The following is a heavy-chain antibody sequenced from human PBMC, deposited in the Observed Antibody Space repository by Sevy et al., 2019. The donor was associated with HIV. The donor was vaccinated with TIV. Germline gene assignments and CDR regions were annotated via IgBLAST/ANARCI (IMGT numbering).Heavy chain of an antibody. V-gene: IGHV3-15*07. Sequence: GGSLRLSCAASGFTFSNAWMNWVRQAPGKGLEWVGRIKSKNDGGTTDYAAPVKGRFTISRDDSKNTLYLQRNSLKTEDTAVYYCTTDGGGYNYGYSFDYWGQGTLVTVSS. D-gene: IGHD5-18*01. J-gene: IGHJ4*02. CDR2: IKSKNDGGTT. CDR3: TTDGGGYNYGYSFDY. CDR1: GFTFSNAW.